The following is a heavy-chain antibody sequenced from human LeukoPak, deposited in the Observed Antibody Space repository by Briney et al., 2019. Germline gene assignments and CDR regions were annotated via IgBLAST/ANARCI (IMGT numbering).Heavy chain of an antibody. Sequence: SETLSLTCTVSGGSINSNYWSWIRQPPGKGLEWIGYIYYSGSTNYNPSLKSRVTMSVDTSKNQFSLRLTSVTAADTAVYFCTRSLVPANLYYGMDVWGQGTSVTVSS. CDR2: IYYSGST. D-gene: IGHD5-12*01. J-gene: IGHJ6*02. CDR1: GGSINSNY. V-gene: IGHV4-59*08. CDR3: TRSLVPANLYYGMDV.